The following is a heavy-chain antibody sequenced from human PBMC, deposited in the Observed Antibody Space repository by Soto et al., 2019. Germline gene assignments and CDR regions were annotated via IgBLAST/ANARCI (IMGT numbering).Heavy chain of an antibody. V-gene: IGHV1-69*02. D-gene: IGHD5-12*01. J-gene: IGHJ4*02. CDR3: AGIVATSGAPNY. Sequence: QVQLVQSGAEVKKPGSSVKVSCKASGGTFSSYTISWVRQAPGQGLEWMGRIIPILGITNYAQKFQGRVTITADKSTSTAYMELSSLRSEDTAVYYCAGIVATSGAPNYWGQGTLVTVSS. CDR2: IIPILGIT. CDR1: GGTFSSYT.